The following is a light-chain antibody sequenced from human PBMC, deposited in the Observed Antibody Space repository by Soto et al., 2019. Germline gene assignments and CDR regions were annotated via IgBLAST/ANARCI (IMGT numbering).Light chain of an antibody. CDR1: QSVSKY. V-gene: IGKV3-11*01. Sequence: EIVLTQSPATLSLSPGERATLSCRTSQSVSKYFAWYQQKPGRAPRLLIYDASSRATGIPARFIGSGSGTDFTLTISRPEPEDFAIYYCQQRSKWPITFGQGTRLEIK. CDR3: QQRSKWPIT. CDR2: DAS. J-gene: IGKJ5*01.